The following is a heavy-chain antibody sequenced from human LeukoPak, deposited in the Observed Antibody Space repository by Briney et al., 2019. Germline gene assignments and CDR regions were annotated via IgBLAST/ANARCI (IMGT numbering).Heavy chain of an antibody. Sequence: GGSLRLSSVASGFTLSNYAMSWARQAPGKGLEWVSGISSSGSGGNTYYADSVKGRFTISRDSSKNTLSLQMNTLRAEDTAIYYCAKDRTVGASYRYFDLWGRGTLVTVSS. CDR3: AKDRTVGASYRYFDL. V-gene: IGHV3-23*01. CDR1: GFTLSNYA. D-gene: IGHD1-26*01. J-gene: IGHJ2*01. CDR2: ISSSGSGGNT.